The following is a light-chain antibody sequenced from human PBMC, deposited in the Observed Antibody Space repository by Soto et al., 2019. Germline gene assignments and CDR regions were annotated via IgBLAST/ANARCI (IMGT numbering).Light chain of an antibody. J-gene: IGLJ2*01. CDR3: QSYDSSLSAVV. V-gene: IGLV1-40*01. CDR2: GNS. CDR1: SSNIGAGYD. Sequence: QSVLTQPPSVSGAPGQRVTISCTGRSSNIGAGYDVKWYQQLPGTAPKLLIHGNSNRPSGVPDRFSGSKSGTSASLAITGLQAEDEADYYCQSYDSSLSAVVFGGGTKLTVL.